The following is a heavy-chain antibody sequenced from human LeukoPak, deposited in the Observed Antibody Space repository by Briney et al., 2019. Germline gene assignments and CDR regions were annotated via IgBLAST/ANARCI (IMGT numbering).Heavy chain of an antibody. D-gene: IGHD1-26*01. J-gene: IGHJ4*02. Sequence: GASVKVSCKTSGYRFVGFYMHWVRQAPGQGLEWMGWINPNSGGTNYAQKFQGRVTMTRDTSISTAYMELSRLRSDDTAVYYCAREGSEWELPYFDYWGQGILVTVSS. CDR1: GYRFVGFY. CDR3: AREGSEWELPYFDY. CDR2: INPNSGGT. V-gene: IGHV1-2*02.